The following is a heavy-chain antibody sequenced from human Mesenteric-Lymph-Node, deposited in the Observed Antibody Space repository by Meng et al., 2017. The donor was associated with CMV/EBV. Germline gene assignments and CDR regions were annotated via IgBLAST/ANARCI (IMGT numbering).Heavy chain of an antibody. D-gene: IGHD4-23*01. J-gene: IGHJ6*02. Sequence: GGSLRLSCAASGFIFSDYYMSWIRQAPGKGLEWVSYISSSGTTIYYADSVKGRFAISRDNAKISLYLQMNSLRAEDTAVYYCARDTYGGNSAYYYGMGVWGHGTTVTVSS. CDR3: ARDTYGGNSAYYYGMGV. CDR2: ISSSGTTI. V-gene: IGHV3-11*01. CDR1: GFIFSDYY.